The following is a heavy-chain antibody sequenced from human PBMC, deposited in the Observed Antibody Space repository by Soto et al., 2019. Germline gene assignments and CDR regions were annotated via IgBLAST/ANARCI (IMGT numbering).Heavy chain of an antibody. V-gene: IGHV4-30-2*01. CDR2: IYHSGST. Sequence: QLQLQESGSGLVKPSQTLSLTCAVSGGSISSGGYSWSWIRQPPGKGLEWIGYIYHSGSTDYNPSLNSRVTISVARSKNQCSTQLSAVTAADTAVYHSARGMTAVTTLDSWGQGTLVTVSS. J-gene: IGHJ4*02. CDR1: GGSISSGGYS. CDR3: ARGMTAVTTLDS. D-gene: IGHD4-4*01.